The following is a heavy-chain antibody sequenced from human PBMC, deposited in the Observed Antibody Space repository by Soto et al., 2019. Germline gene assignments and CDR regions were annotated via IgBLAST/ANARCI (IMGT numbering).Heavy chain of an antibody. J-gene: IGHJ3*02. CDR3: ARGGIDSSGYPDAFDI. D-gene: IGHD3-22*01. CDR1: GYTFTGYY. CDR2: INPNSGGT. V-gene: IGHV1-2*04. Sequence: GASVKVSGKASGYTFTGYYMHWVRQAPGQGLEWMGWINPNSGGTNYAQKFQGWVTMTRDTSISTAYMELSRLRSDDTAVYYCARGGIDSSGYPDAFDIWGQGTMVTVSS.